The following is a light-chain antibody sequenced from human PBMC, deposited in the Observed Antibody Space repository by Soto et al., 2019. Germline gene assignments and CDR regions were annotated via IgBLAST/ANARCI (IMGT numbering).Light chain of an antibody. Sequence: QSALTQPPSVSGSPGQSVTISCTGTSTDFVSYNRVSWYQQPPGTAPKLIIYDVNKRPSGVPDRFSGSKSGNTASLTISGLQAEDEAAYYCCSYAGSYTLVFGAGTKLTVL. CDR2: DVN. CDR3: CSYAGSYTLV. V-gene: IGLV2-11*01. CDR1: STDFVSYNR. J-gene: IGLJ1*01.